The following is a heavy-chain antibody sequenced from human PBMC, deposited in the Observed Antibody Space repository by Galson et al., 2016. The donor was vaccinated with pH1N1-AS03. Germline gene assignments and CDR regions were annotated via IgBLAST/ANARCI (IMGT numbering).Heavy chain of an antibody. CDR1: GFSLATSGVG. CDR2: IYWDDDK. J-gene: IGHJ4*02. Sequence: PALVKPTQTLTLTCTFSGFSLATSGVGVGWIRQPPGKALEWLALIYWDDDKLYNPSLKSRLTVTKDTSKTLVVLTLTDMDPVDTATYFCTRSRYYNTNLYYFDYWGRGTLVTVSS. V-gene: IGHV2-5*02. CDR3: TRSRYYNTNLYYFDY. D-gene: IGHD2/OR15-2a*01.